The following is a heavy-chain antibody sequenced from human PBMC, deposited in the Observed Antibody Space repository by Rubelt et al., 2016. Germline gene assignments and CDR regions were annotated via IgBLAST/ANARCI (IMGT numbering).Heavy chain of an antibody. CDR2: INHRGGT. CDR3: ARNIKTASMDV. V-gene: IGHV4-59*01. J-gene: IGHJ6*02. D-gene: IGHD1-14*01. Sequence: QVQLQESGPGLVKPSETLSLTCTVSGGSISSSYWSWIRQPPGKGLEWIGGINHRGGTNYNPSLKSRVTLSIETSKSQFPLKLTSVIAADTAVYYCARNIKTASMDVWGQGTTVTVSS. CDR1: GGSISSSY.